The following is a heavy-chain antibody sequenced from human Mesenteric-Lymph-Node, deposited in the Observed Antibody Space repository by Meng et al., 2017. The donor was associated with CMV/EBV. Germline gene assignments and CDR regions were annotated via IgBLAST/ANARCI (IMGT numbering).Heavy chain of an antibody. CDR2: IYHSGST. D-gene: IGHD5/OR15-5a*01. CDR3: ARSGVSKKRYYFDC. Sequence: GSLRLSCTVSGYSISSGYYWGWIRQPPGKGLEWIGSIYHSGSTYYNPSLKSRVTISVGTSKNQFSLKLGSVTAADTAVYYCARSGVSKKRYYFDCWGQGALVTVSS. V-gene: IGHV4-38-2*02. J-gene: IGHJ4*02. CDR1: GYSISSGYY.